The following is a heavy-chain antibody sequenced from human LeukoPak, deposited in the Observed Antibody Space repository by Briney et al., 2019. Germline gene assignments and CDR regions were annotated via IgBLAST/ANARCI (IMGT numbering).Heavy chain of an antibody. CDR2: INQDRSDK. V-gene: IGHV3-7*01. D-gene: IGHD3-10*01. J-gene: IGHJ6*02. CDR1: GFSLSNYW. Sequence: TGGSLRLSCAASGFSLSNYWMSWVRQAPGKGLEWVANINQDRSDKYYVDSVMGRFTTSKDNAKNSVYLQMNSLRPEDTAIYYCAWYGVTHGLDVWGQGTTVTVSS. CDR3: AWYGVTHGLDV.